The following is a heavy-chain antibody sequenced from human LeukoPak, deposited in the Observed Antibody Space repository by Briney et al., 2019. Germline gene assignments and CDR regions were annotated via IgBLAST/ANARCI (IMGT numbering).Heavy chain of an antibody. CDR2: ISSSSSYI. D-gene: IGHD4-17*01. J-gene: IGHJ4*02. Sequence: GGSLRLSCAASGFTFSSYSMNWVRQAPGKGLEWVSSISSSSSYIYYADSVKGRFTISRDNAKNSLYLQMNSLRAEDTAVYYCARAPTVTTPIDHWGQGTLVTVSS. V-gene: IGHV3-21*01. CDR1: GFTFSSYS. CDR3: ARAPTVTTPIDH.